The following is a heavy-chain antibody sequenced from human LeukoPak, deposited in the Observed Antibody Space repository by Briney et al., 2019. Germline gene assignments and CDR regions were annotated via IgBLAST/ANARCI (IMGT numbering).Heavy chain of an antibody. J-gene: IGHJ6*02. CDR3: ARGGGATVTTTYYYYGMDV. CDR1: GYTFTSYG. D-gene: IGHD4-17*01. Sequence: ASVKVSCKASGYTFTSYGISWVRQAPGQGLEWMGWINPNSGGTNYAKKFQGWVTMTRDTSISTAYMELSRLRSDATAVYYCARGGGATVTTTYYYYGMDVWGQGTTVTVSS. CDR2: INPNSGGT. V-gene: IGHV1-2*04.